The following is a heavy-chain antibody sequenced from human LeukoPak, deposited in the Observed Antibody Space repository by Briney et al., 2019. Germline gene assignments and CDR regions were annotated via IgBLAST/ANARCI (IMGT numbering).Heavy chain of an antibody. V-gene: IGHV3-30-3*01. J-gene: IGHJ4*02. D-gene: IGHD1-14*01. CDR2: ISYDGSNK. CDR3: ARGPESSY. Sequence: GSLRLSGAASGFPFSSYAMHWVRQAPGKGLEWVAVISYDGSNKYYADSVKGRFTISRDNSKNTLYLQMNSLRAEDTAVYYCARGPESSYWGQGTLVTVSS. CDR1: GFPFSSYA.